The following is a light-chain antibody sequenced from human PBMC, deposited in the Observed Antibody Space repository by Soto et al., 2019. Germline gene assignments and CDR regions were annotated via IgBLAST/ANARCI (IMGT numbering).Light chain of an antibody. J-gene: IGLJ1*01. CDR3: QSSDGCRTAVYV. CDR2: RNT. CDR1: SSNIGAGYD. V-gene: IGLV1-40*01. Sequence: LPQTASWSRARVRGLTLSYPARSSNIGAGYDVRWYQQPPETAPKRLIYRNTNRPSGVPERFSGSTSGTSASLAITGLQAVDENDSSCQSSDGCRTAVYVFGTGKEVT.